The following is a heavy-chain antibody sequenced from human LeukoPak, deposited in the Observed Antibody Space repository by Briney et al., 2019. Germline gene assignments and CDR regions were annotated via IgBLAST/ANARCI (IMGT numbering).Heavy chain of an antibody. CDR3: ARDLIGGWSCDH. D-gene: IGHD3-16*01. CDR2: FGHDGREM. CDR1: GFTFTSHG. Sequence: GGSLRLSCTVSGFTFTSHGMHWVRQAPGKGLEWVAYFGHDGREMYYADSVKGRFTISRDSSKTTVHLHVDSLKVEDTALYYCARDLIGGWSCDHWGQGTLVTVSS. V-gene: IGHV3-30*02. J-gene: IGHJ4*02.